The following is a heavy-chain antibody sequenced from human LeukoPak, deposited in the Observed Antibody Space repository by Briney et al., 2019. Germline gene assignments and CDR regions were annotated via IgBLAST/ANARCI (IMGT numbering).Heavy chain of an antibody. D-gene: IGHD4-23*01. CDR1: GDSIRSSRYR. V-gene: IGHV4-39*01. J-gene: IGHJ4*02. Sequence: SETLSLTCTVSGDSIRSSRYRWAWIRQPPGKGLEWIGSSHYSGSTYYNPSLKSRVTISVDTPKNQLSLKLNSATSSDTAVYFCARRDYGGLLDYWGQGTLVTVSS. CDR3: ARRDYGGLLDY. CDR2: SHYSGST.